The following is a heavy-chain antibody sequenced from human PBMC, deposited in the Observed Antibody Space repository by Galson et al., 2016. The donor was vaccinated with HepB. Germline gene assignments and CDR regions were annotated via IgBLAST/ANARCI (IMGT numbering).Heavy chain of an antibody. CDR1: GYSFSSYA. J-gene: IGHJ5*02. CDR3: ARDHFWGSGSDWFDP. Sequence: SVKVSCKASGYSFSSYAIHWVRQVPGQRLQWMGWINAGNGNTKYSQKFQDRVTITMDTSAHIAYMELSGLTSEDTAVYYCARDHFWGSGSDWFDPWGQGALVTVSS. V-gene: IGHV1-3*01. D-gene: IGHD3-10*01. CDR2: INAGNGNT.